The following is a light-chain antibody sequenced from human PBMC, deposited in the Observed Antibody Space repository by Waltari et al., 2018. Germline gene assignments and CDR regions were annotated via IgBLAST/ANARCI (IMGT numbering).Light chain of an antibody. Sequence: QSALTQPASLSGSPRQSITISCTGTNSDIGGYNYVSWYQHHSVKAPKLMIFGVSDRPSGVSNRFSGSKSGNTASLTISELQADDEADYYCSSFTSSATWVFGGGTKLTVL. CDR3: SSFTSSATWV. J-gene: IGLJ3*02. CDR1: NSDIGGYNY. CDR2: GVS. V-gene: IGLV2-14*03.